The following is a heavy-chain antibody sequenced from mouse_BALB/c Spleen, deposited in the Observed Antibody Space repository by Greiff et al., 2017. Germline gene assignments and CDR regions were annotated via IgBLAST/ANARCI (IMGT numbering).Heavy chain of an antibody. J-gene: IGHJ2*01. D-gene: IGHD1-1*01. Sequence: EVMLVESGGGLVQPGGSLKLSCAASGFTFSSYGMSWVRQTPDKRLELVATINSNGGSTYYPDSVKGRFTISRDNAKNTLYLQMSSLKSEDTAMFYCARSYGPFDYWGQGTTLTVSS. CDR3: ARSYGPFDY. V-gene: IGHV5-6-3*01. CDR1: GFTFSSYG. CDR2: INSNGGST.